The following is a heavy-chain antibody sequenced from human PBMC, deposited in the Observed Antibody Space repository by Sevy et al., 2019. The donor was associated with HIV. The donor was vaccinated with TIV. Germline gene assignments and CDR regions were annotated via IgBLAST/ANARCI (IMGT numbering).Heavy chain of an antibody. CDR1: GFTLGDYA. CDR2: IGSKAYGGTT. CDR3: TRHFPETMVRGVPPSC. Sequence: GGSLRLSCTASGFTLGDYAMSWFRQAPGKGLEWVGFIGSKAYGGTTEYAASVKGRFTISRDDSKSIAYLQMNSLKTEDTAVYYCTRHFPETMVRGVPPSCWGQGTLVTVSS. J-gene: IGHJ4*02. D-gene: IGHD3-10*01. V-gene: IGHV3-49*03.